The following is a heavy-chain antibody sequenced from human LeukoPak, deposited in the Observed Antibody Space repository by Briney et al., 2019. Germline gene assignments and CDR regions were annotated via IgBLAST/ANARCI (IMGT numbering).Heavy chain of an antibody. Sequence: SVKVSCKASGGTFSSYAISWVRQAPGQGLEWMGRIIPILGIANYAQKFQGRVTITADKSTSTAYMELSSLRSEDTAVYYCADSASGWYRDYYYGMDVWGQGTTVTVSS. CDR3: ADSASGWYRDYYYGMDV. J-gene: IGHJ6*02. D-gene: IGHD6-19*01. CDR2: IIPILGIA. CDR1: GGTFSSYA. V-gene: IGHV1-69*04.